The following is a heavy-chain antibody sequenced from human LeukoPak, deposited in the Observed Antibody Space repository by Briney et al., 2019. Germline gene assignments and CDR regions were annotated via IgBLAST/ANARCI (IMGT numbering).Heavy chain of an antibody. Sequence: PGGSLRLSCTASGXTFSRYDMSWVRQAPGEGLEWVSGISDSAGTTYYADSVKGRFSISRDNSMNTLNLQMNSLRAEDTAVYYCAKSYYYGSGDYSLTAFDIWGQGTMVTVS. CDR2: ISDSAGTT. CDR1: GXTFSRYD. J-gene: IGHJ3*02. D-gene: IGHD3-10*01. V-gene: IGHV3-23*01. CDR3: AKSYYYGSGDYSLTAFDI.